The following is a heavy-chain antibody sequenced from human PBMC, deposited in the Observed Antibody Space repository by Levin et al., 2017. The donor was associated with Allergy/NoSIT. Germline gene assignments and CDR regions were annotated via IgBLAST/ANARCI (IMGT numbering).Heavy chain of an antibody. J-gene: IGHJ5*01. CDR2: ITSTSDI. Sequence: LSLTCAASGFPFSDYMINWVRQAPGKGLEWVSSITSTSDIYYADLIKGRFTISRDNAKNSVFLQMNSLRAEDTAVYYCARDNWFDSWGQGTVVTVSS. V-gene: IGHV3-69-1*01. CDR1: GFPFSDYM. CDR3: ARDNWFDS.